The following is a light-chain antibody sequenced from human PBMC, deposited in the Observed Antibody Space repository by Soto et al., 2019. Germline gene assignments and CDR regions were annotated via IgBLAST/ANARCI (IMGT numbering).Light chain of an antibody. Sequence: DIQMTQSPSALSASVGDRATIPCRASQSIKTWLAWYQRKPGRAPNLLIYDASSLESGVPARFSGGGSGTEFTLTISSLQPDDFSTFYCQQYNNYPWTFGQGTKVDIK. CDR2: DAS. V-gene: IGKV1-5*01. CDR3: QQYNNYPWT. CDR1: QSIKTW. J-gene: IGKJ1*01.